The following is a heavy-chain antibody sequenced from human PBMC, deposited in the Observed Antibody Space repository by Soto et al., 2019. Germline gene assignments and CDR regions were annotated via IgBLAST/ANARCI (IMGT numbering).Heavy chain of an antibody. J-gene: IGHJ4*02. Sequence: EVQLVESGGGLVQPGGSLRLSCAASGFTFSSYSMNWVRQAPGKGLEWVSYISSSSSTIYYADSVKGRFTISRDNAKNSLYLQMNSLRDEDTAVYYCARGGGDYPAAHLDYWGQGTLVTVSS. CDR1: GFTFSSYS. CDR2: ISSSSSTI. D-gene: IGHD4-17*01. CDR3: ARGGGDYPAAHLDY. V-gene: IGHV3-48*02.